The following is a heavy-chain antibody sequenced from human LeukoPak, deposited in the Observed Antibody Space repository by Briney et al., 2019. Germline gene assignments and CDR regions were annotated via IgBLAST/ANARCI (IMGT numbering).Heavy chain of an antibody. CDR3: ARWYCSSTSCYYFDY. V-gene: IGHV1-18*04. J-gene: IGHJ4*02. CDR1: GYSFTGYY. D-gene: IGHD2-2*01. Sequence: ASVKVSCKASGYSFTGYYMHWVRQAPGQGLEWMGWISAYNGNTNYAQKLQGRVTMTTDTSTSTAYMELRSLRSDDTAVYYCARWYCSSTSCYYFDYWGQGTLVTVSS. CDR2: ISAYNGNT.